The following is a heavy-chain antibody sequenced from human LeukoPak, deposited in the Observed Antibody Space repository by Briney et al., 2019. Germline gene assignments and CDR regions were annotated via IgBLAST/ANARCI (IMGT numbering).Heavy chain of an antibody. CDR3: ARHEIIAVAGPVEADAFDI. D-gene: IGHD6-19*01. J-gene: IGHJ3*02. CDR1: GGSISSSSYY. Sequence: PSETLSLTCTVSGGSISSSSYYWGWIRQPPGKGLEWIGSIYYSGSTYYNPSLKSRVIISVDTSKNQFSLKLSSVTAADTAVYYCARHEIIAVAGPVEADAFDIWGQGTMVTVSS. CDR2: IYYSGST. V-gene: IGHV4-39*01.